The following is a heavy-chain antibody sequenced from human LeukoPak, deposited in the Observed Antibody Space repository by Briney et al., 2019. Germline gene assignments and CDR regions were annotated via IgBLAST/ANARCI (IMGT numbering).Heavy chain of an antibody. D-gene: IGHD5-24*01. CDR3: ARAGTVEMTPLDY. CDR1: GGTFSSYA. CDR2: IIPIFGTA. J-gene: IGHJ4*02. V-gene: IGHV1-69*05. Sequence: SVKVSCKASGGTFSSYAISWVRQAPGQGLEWMGGIIPIFGTANYAQKFQGWVTMTRDTSISTAYMELSRLRSDDTAVYYCARAGTVEMTPLDYWGQGTLVTVSS.